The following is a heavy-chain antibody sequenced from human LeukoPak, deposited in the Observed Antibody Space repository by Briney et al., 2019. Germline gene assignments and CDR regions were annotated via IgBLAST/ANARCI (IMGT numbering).Heavy chain of an antibody. CDR1: GFTFSDYA. D-gene: IGHD3-10*01. CDR2: IGGSSDFT. V-gene: IGHV3-23*01. Sequence: PGGSLRLSCAAPGFTFSDYAMSWVRQAPGKGLEWVSAIGGSSDFTYYAEYVKGRFTTSRDNSKETLYLQMNSLRAEDTAVYYCAKADRGWGVISKDWGQGTLVTVSS. J-gene: IGHJ4*02. CDR3: AKADRGWGVISKD.